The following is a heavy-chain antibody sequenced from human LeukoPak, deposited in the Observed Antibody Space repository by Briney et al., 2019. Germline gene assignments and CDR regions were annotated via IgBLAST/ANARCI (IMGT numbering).Heavy chain of an antibody. D-gene: IGHD6-19*01. CDR2: IYYSGST. CDR1: GGSISSYY. Sequence: SETLSLTCTVSGGSISSYYWSWIRQPPGKGLEWIGYIYYSGSTNYNPSLKSRVTISVDTSKNQFSLKLSSVTAADTAVYYCARSSGWSLDYYYMDVWGKGTTVTVSS. V-gene: IGHV4-59*01. CDR3: ARSSGWSLDYYYMDV. J-gene: IGHJ6*03.